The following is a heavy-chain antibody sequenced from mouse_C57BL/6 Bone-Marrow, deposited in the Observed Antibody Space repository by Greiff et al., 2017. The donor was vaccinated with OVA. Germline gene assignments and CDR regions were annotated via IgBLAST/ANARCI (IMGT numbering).Heavy chain of an antibody. CDR3: ARHVYDYLWFAY. CDR1: GFTFSSYG. Sequence: EVMLVESGGDLVKPGGSLKLSCAASGFTFSSYGMSWVRQTPDKRLEWVATISSGGSYTYYPDSVKGRFTISRDNAKNTLYLQMSILKSEDTAMYYCARHVYDYLWFAYWGQGTLVTVSA. V-gene: IGHV5-6*01. D-gene: IGHD2-4*01. CDR2: ISSGGSYT. J-gene: IGHJ3*01.